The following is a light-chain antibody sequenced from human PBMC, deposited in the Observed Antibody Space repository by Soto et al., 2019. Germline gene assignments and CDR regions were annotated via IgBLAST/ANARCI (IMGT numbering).Light chain of an antibody. V-gene: IGKV3-15*01. CDR2: GAS. Sequence: EIVMTQSPATLSVSPGERATLSCRASQSVSSNLAWYQQRPGQAPRLLIYGASTRATGIPARFSGSGSGTEFTLTISSLQSEDFAVYYCQQYNNWPPTTFGGGTK. J-gene: IGKJ4*01. CDR1: QSVSSN. CDR3: QQYNNWPPTT.